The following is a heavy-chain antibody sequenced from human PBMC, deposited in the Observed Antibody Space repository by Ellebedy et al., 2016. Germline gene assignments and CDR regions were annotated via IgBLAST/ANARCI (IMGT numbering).Heavy chain of an antibody. D-gene: IGHD1-14*01. V-gene: IGHV3-30*03. CDR2: LSYDGSHK. J-gene: IGHJ4*02. CDR3: ARDAYLKRTPTVPDS. CDR1: GFTFSNYG. Sequence: GESLKISCTASGFTFSNYGMHWVRQAPGKGLEWVAVLSYDGSHKYYADSVQGRFTISRDISQNTLFLQMNSLRTEDTALYYCARDAYLKRTPTVPDSWGQGTLVTVYS.